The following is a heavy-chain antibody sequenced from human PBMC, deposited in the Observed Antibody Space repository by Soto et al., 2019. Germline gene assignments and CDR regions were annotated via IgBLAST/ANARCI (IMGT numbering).Heavy chain of an antibody. CDR1: GGSFSGYY. V-gene: IGHV4-34*01. CDR2: INHSGST. CDR3: ARFLATYYYVSSGYYSRPRGMVV. Sequence: ETLSLTCAVYGGSFSGYYWSWIRQPPGKGLEWIGEINHSGSTNYNPSLKSRVTISVDTSKNQFSLKLSSVTAADTAVYYCARFLATYYYVSSGYYSRPRGMVVSGQGTTVSLSS. J-gene: IGHJ6*02. D-gene: IGHD3-22*01.